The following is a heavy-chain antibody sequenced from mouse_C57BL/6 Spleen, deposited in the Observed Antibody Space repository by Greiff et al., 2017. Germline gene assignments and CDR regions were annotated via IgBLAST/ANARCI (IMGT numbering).Heavy chain of an antibody. CDR2: IRSKSNNYAT. V-gene: IGHV10-1*01. Sequence: GGGLVQPKGSLKLSCAASGFSFNTYAMNWVRQAPGKGLEWVARIRSKSNNYATYYADSVKDRFTISRDDSESMLYLQMNNLKTEDTAMYYCVRQYGSRFYFDYWGQGTTLTVSS. J-gene: IGHJ2*01. CDR1: GFSFNTYA. CDR3: VRQYGSRFYFDY. D-gene: IGHD1-1*01.